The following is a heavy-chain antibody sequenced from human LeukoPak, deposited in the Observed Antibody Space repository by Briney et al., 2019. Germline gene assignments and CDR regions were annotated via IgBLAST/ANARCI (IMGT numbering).Heavy chain of an antibody. Sequence: GGSLRLSCAASGFTFDEYAMHWVRQAPGKGLEWVSLISRDGSNTYYADSVKGRFTISRDNSKNSLYLQMNGLRTEDTALYYCTKDRYCSSTSCPTDHWGQGTLVTVSS. CDR3: TKDRYCSSTSCPTDH. J-gene: IGHJ4*02. V-gene: IGHV3-43*02. D-gene: IGHD2-2*01. CDR2: ISRDGSNT. CDR1: GFTFDEYA.